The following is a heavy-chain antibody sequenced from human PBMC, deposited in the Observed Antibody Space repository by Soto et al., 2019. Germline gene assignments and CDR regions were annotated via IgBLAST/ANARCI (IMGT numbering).Heavy chain of an antibody. J-gene: IGHJ4*02. CDR1: GYTFTSYG. CDR3: AKRSGWTEFDY. Sequence: GASVKFSCKASGYTFTSYGISWVRQAPGQVLECMVWISAYNGNTNXXXKLQGRVXXTTDTSTSTAXMELRXLRSDDTAVYYCAKRSGWTEFDYWAQGTLVTVSS. V-gene: IGHV1-18*01. CDR2: ISAYNGNT. D-gene: IGHD6-19*01.